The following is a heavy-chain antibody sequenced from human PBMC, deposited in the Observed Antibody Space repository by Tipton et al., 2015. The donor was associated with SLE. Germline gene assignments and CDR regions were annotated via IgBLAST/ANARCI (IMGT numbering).Heavy chain of an antibody. V-gene: IGHV4-59*01. Sequence: TLSLTCTVSGGSISSYYWSWIRQPPGKGLEWIGYIYYSGSTNYNPSLKSRVTISVDTSKNQFSLKLSSVTAADTAVYLCTSGSGGYQRTDYWGQGTLVTVSS. CDR3: TSGSGGYQRTDY. CDR1: GGSISSYY. CDR2: IYYSGST. J-gene: IGHJ4*02. D-gene: IGHD5-12*01.